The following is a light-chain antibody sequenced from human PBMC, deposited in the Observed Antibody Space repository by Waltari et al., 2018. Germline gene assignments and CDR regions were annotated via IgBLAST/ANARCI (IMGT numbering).Light chain of an antibody. V-gene: IGLV2-14*03. Sequence: QSALTQPASVSGSPGQSITISCTGTSSAIGAYDNAFWYQQHPGKAPKLMIYAVAKRPSGVSNRFSGSKSGYTASLTISGLQAEDEADYHCSAYRGSFTLVFGGGTKVTVL. CDR2: AVA. J-gene: IGLJ3*02. CDR3: SAYRGSFTLV. CDR1: SSAIGAYDN.